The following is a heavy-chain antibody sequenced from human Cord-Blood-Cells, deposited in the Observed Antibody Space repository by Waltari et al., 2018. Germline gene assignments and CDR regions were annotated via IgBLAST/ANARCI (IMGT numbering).Heavy chain of an antibody. CDR1: GGPIRSHS. CDR3: ATSLTGQIGAFDI. J-gene: IGHJ3*02. Sequence: QVQLQESGPGLVKPSETLSLTCTVSGGPIRSHSWSWIRQPPGKGLEWIGYIYYSGSTNYNPSLKSRVTISVDTSKNQFSLKLSSVTAADTAVYYCATSLTGQIGAFDIWGQGTMVTVSS. V-gene: IGHV4-59*11. D-gene: IGHD3-9*01. CDR2: IYYSGST.